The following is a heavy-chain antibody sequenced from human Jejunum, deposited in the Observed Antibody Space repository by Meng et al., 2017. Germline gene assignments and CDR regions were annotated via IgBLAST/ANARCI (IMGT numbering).Heavy chain of an antibody. D-gene: IGHD3-3*01. CDR2: IDDSGTT. J-gene: IGHJ4*02. CDR3: ARSFWNYYYIDY. Sequence: QVQLQQWGAGLLKPSETLSLTCAVHGESFSGYYWSWIRQPPGKGLEWIGGIDDSGTTDYNPSLKSRVTMSVTTSKKQFSLKLSSVTAADTAVYYCARSFWNYYYIDYWGQGALVTVSS. V-gene: IGHV4-34*01. CDR1: GESFSGYY.